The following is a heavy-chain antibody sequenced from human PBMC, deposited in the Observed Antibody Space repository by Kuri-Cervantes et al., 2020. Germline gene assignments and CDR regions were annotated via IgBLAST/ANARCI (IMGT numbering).Heavy chain of an antibody. CDR2: ISSSGSTM. J-gene: IGHJ3*02. CDR3: ASGEPAAFDI. D-gene: IGHD1-14*01. Sequence: GESLKISCAASGFTFSDYYMSWIRQAPGKGLEWVSYISSSGSTMYYADSVKGRFTISRDNAKNSLYLQMNSLRAEDTAVYYCASGEPAAFDIWGQGTMVTVSS. V-gene: IGHV3-11*01. CDR1: GFTFSDYY.